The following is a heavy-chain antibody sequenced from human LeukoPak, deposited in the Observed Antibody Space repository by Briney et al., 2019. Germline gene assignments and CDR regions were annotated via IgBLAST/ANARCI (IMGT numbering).Heavy chain of an antibody. Sequence: ASVKVSCKTSGYTFTSFGISWVRQAPGQGLEWMGWISAYNGNTNYAQKLQGRVTMTTDTSTSTAYMELRSLRSADTAVYYCARSIAAAGTSLTFDYWGQGTLVTVSS. CDR3: ARSIAAAGTSLTFDY. D-gene: IGHD6-13*01. V-gene: IGHV1-18*01. CDR2: ISAYNGNT. J-gene: IGHJ4*02. CDR1: GYTFTSFG.